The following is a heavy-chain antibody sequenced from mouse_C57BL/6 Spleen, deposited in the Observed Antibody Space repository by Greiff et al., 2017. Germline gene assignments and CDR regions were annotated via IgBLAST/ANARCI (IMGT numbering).Heavy chain of an antibody. D-gene: IGHD1-1*01. V-gene: IGHV1-80*01. J-gene: IGHJ1*03. CDR1: GYAFSSYW. Sequence: VQVVESGAELVKPGASVKISCKASGYAFSSYWMNWVKQRPGKGLEWIGQIYPGDGDTNYNGKFKGKATLTADKSSSTAYMQLSSLTSEDSAVYFCATSDLFYYGSGYWYFDVWGTGTTVTVSS. CDR3: ATSDLFYYGSGYWYFDV. CDR2: IYPGDGDT.